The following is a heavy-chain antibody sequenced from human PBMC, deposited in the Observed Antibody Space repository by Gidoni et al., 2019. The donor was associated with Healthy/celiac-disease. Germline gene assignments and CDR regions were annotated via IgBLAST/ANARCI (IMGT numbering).Heavy chain of an antibody. D-gene: IGHD5-18*01. J-gene: IGHJ4*02. Sequence: QVQLQQWGAGLLTPSETLSLTSAVDGGSFRGYYWSWIRQPPGKGLEWIGEINHSGSTNYNPSLKSRVTISVDTSKNQFSLKLSSVTAADTAVYYCARRDRGYSYGYDEGFDYWGQGTLVTVSS. CDR1: GGSFRGYY. V-gene: IGHV4-34*01. CDR2: INHSGST. CDR3: ARRDRGYSYGYDEGFDY.